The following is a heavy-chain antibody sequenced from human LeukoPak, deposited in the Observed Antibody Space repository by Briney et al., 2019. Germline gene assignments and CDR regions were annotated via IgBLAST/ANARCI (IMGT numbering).Heavy chain of an antibody. CDR1: GGSISSYY. Sequence: SETLSLTCTVSGGSISSYYWSWIRQPAGKGLEWIGRIYTSGSTNYNPSLKSRVTMSVDTSKNQFSLKLSSVTAADMAVYYCARGHDYGDYVYAFDIWGQGTMVTVSS. V-gene: IGHV4-4*07. D-gene: IGHD4-17*01. J-gene: IGHJ3*02. CDR2: IYTSGST. CDR3: ARGHDYGDYVYAFDI.